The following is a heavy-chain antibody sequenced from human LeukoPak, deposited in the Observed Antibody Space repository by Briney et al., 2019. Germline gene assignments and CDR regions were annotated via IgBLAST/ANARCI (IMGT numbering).Heavy chain of an antibody. CDR3: ARDLDTGNYFFAY. D-gene: IGHD3-9*01. CDR2: ISGSGGST. CDR1: GFTFGSYW. Sequence: SGGSLRLSCVASGFTFGSYWMHWVRQAPGKGLEWVSAISGSGGSTYYADSVKGRFTISRDNAKNSVFLQMNSVRAEDTAVYYCARDLDTGNYFFAYWGQGTPVIVSS. V-gene: IGHV3-23*01. J-gene: IGHJ4*02.